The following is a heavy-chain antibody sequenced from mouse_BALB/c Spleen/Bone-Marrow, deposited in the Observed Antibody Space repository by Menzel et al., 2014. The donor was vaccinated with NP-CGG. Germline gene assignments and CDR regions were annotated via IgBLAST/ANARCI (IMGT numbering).Heavy chain of an antibody. CDR1: GYTFTDYA. D-gene: IGHD2-1*01. J-gene: IGHJ2*01. CDR2: ISTYYGDA. V-gene: IGHV1S137*01. CDR3: AREGNGNLDY. Sequence: QVQLQQSGAELVRPGVSVKISCKGSGYTFTDYAMHWVKQSHAKSLEWIGVISTYYGDASYNQKFKGKATMTVDKSSSTAYMELARPTSEDSAIYYCAREGNGNLDYWGQGTTLTVSS.